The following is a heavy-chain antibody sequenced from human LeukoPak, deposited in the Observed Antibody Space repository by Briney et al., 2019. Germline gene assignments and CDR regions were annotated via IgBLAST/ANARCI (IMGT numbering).Heavy chain of an antibody. CDR2: INSDGRST. J-gene: IGHJ3*02. CDR3: ARDRVIVVVHDAFDI. CDR1: GFTFSNYW. Sequence: HPGGSLRLSCAASGFTFSNYWMHWVRQAPGKGLVWVSRINSDGRSTNYADSVKGRFTISRDNSKNTLYLQMNSLRAEDTAVYYCARDRVIVVVHDAFDIWGQGTMVTVSS. D-gene: IGHD3-22*01. V-gene: IGHV3-74*01.